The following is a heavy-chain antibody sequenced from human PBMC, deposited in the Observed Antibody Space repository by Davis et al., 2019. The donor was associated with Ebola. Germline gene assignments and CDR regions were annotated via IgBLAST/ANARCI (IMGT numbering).Heavy chain of an antibody. V-gene: IGHV3-23*01. Sequence: PGGSLRLSCAASGFTFSSYAMSWVRQAPGKGLEWVSAISGSGGSTYYADSVKGRFTISRDNSKNTLYLQMNSLRAEDTAVYYCAKFSRPWELLEVGWFDPWGQGTLVTVSS. J-gene: IGHJ5*02. CDR3: AKFSRPWELLEVGWFDP. CDR2: ISGSGGST. D-gene: IGHD1-26*01. CDR1: GFTFSSYA.